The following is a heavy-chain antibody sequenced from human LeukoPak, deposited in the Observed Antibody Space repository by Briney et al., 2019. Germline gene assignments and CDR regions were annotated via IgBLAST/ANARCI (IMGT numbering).Heavy chain of an antibody. D-gene: IGHD3-22*01. V-gene: IGHV4-59*01. Sequence: SETLSLTCTVSGGSISSYYWSWIRQPPGKGLEWIGYIYYTGSTNYNPSLKSRVTISIDTSKNQFSLKLSSVTAADTAVYYCAMSYYYDIISLLGSNWGQGTLVTVSS. J-gene: IGHJ4*02. CDR3: AMSYYYDIISLLGSN. CDR2: IYYTGST. CDR1: GGSISSYY.